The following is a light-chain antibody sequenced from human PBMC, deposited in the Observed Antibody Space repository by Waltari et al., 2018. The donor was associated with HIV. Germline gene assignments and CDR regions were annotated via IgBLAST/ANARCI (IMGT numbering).Light chain of an antibody. V-gene: IGLV1-44*01. J-gene: IGLJ2*01. CDR3: AVWDDSLNGVL. CDR2: INN. Sequence: QSVLTQPSSASGTPGQRVTIPCSGSTSNIGTNTVSWYQQPPGTAPKLLIYINNQRPSGVPDRFSGSKSGTSASLAIRGLQSEDEADYYCAVWDDSLNGVLFGGGTKLTVL. CDR1: TSNIGTNT.